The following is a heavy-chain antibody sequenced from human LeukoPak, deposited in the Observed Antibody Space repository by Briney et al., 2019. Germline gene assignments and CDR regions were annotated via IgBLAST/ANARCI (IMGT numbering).Heavy chain of an antibody. CDR2: MNPNSGNT. D-gene: IGHD1-14*01. CDR3: ARGRGNNRSKYRKLRRYYFDY. Sequence: GASVKVSCKASGYTFTSYDINWVRQATGQGLEWMGWMNPNSGNTGYAQKFQGRVTMTRNTSISTAYMELSSLRSEDTAVYYCARGRGNNRSKYRKLRRYYFDYWGQGTLVAVSS. CDR1: GYTFTSYD. J-gene: IGHJ4*02. V-gene: IGHV1-8*01.